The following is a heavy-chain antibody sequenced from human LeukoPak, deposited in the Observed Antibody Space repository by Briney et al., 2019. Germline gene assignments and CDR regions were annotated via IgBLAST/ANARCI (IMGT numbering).Heavy chain of an antibody. Sequence: PSETLSLTCTVSGGSISSYYWSWIRQPPGKGLEWIGYIYYSGSTNYNPSLKSRVTISVDTSKNQFSLKLSSVTAADTAMYYCASRPDNSGHTYFVYWGQGTLVTVSS. CDR2: IYYSGST. CDR3: ASRPDNSGHTYFVY. J-gene: IGHJ4*02. V-gene: IGHV4-59*12. CDR1: GGSISSYY. D-gene: IGHD5-12*01.